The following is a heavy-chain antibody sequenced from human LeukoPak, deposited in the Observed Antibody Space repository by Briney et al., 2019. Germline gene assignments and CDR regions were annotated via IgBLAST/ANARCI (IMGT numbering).Heavy chain of an antibody. Sequence: SETLSLTCTVSGGSISSGGYYWSWIGQHPGKGLEWIGYIYYSGSTYYNPSLKSRVTISVDTSKNQFSLKLSSVTAADTAVYYCARAGRGYSGYVFYWGQGTLVTVSS. D-gene: IGHD5-12*01. J-gene: IGHJ4*02. V-gene: IGHV4-31*03. CDR3: ARAGRGYSGYVFY. CDR2: IYYSGST. CDR1: GGSISSGGYY.